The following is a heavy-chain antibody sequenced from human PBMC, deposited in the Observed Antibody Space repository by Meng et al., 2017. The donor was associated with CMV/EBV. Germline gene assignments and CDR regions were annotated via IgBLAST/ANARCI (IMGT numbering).Heavy chain of an antibody. CDR3: ARDIAAAGTYYYFFAMDV. CDR2: ISGSSTYT. V-gene: IGHV3-21*01. CDR1: GSDFSNHI. D-gene: IGHD6-13*01. J-gene: IGHJ6*02. Sequence: GESLKISCAASGSDFSNHIMNWVRQAPGKGLEWVSSISGSSTYTHYADSVKGRFTISRDNARNSLSLEMTSLRAEDTAVYYCARDIAAAGTYYYFFAMDVWGQGTTVTVSS.